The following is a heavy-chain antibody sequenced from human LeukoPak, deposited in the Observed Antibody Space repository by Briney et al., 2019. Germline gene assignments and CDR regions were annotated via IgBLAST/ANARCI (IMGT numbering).Heavy chain of an antibody. CDR2: ISGSGGSA. V-gene: IGHV3-23*01. CDR3: AKTGEWHDAFDI. CDR1: GFTFSSYA. D-gene: IGHD7-27*01. Sequence: GGSLRLSCAASGFTFSSYAMSWVRQAPGKGLEWVSAISGSGGSAYYADSVKGRFTISRDNSKNTLYLQMNSLRAEDTAVYYCAKTGEWHDAFDIWGQGTMVTVSS. J-gene: IGHJ3*02.